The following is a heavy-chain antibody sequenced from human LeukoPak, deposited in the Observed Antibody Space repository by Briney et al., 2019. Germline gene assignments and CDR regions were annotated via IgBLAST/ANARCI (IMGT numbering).Heavy chain of an antibody. CDR2: ISYSGST. V-gene: IGHV4-59*01. Sequence: SETLSLTCTVSGGSISSYYWSWIRQPPGKGLEWMGYISYSGSTSPNPSLKSRVTISVDTSKNQLSLKLISVTTADTAVYYCAREEDGVTDDAFDIWGQGTMVTASS. D-gene: IGHD2-21*02. J-gene: IGHJ3*02. CDR3: AREEDGVTDDAFDI. CDR1: GGSISSYY.